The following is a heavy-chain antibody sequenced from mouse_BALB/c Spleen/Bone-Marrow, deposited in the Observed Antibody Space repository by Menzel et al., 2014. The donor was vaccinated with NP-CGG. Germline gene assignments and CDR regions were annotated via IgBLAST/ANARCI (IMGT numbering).Heavy chain of an antibody. CDR1: GYSFTSYY. J-gene: IGHJ2*01. D-gene: IGHD2-1*01. V-gene: IGHV1-66*01. Sequence: QVQLKQSGPEPVKPGASVKISCKASGYSFTSYYIHWVKQRPGQGLEWIGWIFPGSGNTKYNEKFKGKATLTADTSSSTAYMQLSSLTSEDSAVYFCARSGYVGNYPYFDYWGQGTTLTVSS. CDR3: ARSGYVGNYPYFDY. CDR2: IFPGSGNT.